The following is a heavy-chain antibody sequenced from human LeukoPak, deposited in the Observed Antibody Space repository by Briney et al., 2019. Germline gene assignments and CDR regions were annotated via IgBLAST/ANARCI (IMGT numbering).Heavy chain of an antibody. CDR3: ARFPGYSSSWRWFDP. V-gene: IGHV4-59*08. CDR2: IYYSGST. CDR1: GGSISSYY. Sequence: SETLSLTCTVSGGSISSYYWSWIRQPRGKGLEWIGYIYYSGSTNYNPSIKSRVNISVDTSKNQFSLKLSSVTAADTAVYYCARFPGYSSSWRWFDPWGQGTLVTVSS. D-gene: IGHD6-13*01. J-gene: IGHJ5*02.